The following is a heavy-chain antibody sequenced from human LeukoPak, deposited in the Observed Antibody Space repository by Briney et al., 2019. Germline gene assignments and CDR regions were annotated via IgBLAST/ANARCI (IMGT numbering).Heavy chain of an antibody. J-gene: IGHJ4*02. Sequence: QPGGSLRLSCAASGFTFNTYSMNWVRQTPGKGLEWVSFITSSSTTTHYADSVKGRFTISRDNAGNSLYLQMNNLRAGDTAVYYCAKGPRSYIVVVPAAKYFDYWGQGTLVTVSS. V-gene: IGHV3-48*01. CDR1: GFTFNTYS. CDR3: AKGPRSYIVVVPAAKYFDY. CDR2: ITSSSTTT. D-gene: IGHD2-2*01.